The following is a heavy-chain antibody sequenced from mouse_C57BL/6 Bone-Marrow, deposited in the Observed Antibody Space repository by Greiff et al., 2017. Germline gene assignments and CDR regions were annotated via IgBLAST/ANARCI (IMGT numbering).Heavy chain of an antibody. CDR2: IHPNSGST. CDR1: GYTFTSYW. Sequence: QVQLQQPGAELVKPGASVKLSCKASGYTFTSYWMHWVKQRPGQGLEWIGMIHPNSGSTNYNEKFKSKATLTVDKSSSTAYMQRRSLTSEDSAVYYGARPYYYGSSYGDYWGQGTTPTVSS. CDR3: ARPYYYGSSYGDY. D-gene: IGHD1-1*01. V-gene: IGHV1-64*01. J-gene: IGHJ2*01.